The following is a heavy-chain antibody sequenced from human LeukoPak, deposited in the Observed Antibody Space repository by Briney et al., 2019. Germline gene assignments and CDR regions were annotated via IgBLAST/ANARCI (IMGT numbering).Heavy chain of an antibody. J-gene: IGHJ4*02. Sequence: SETLSLTCAVSGGSISSSSYYWGWIRQPPGKGLEWIGSVYYRGNTYYNPSLKSRVTTSVDTSKNQFSLKVSSMTAAGTAVYYCARGDWKYGDFDRWGQGTLVTVSS. V-gene: IGHV4-39*07. CDR2: VYYRGNT. CDR1: GGSISSSSYY. CDR3: ARGDWKYGDFDR. D-gene: IGHD1-7*01.